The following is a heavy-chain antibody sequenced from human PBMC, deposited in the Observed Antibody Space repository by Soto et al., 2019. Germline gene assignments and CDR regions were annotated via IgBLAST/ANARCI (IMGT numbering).Heavy chain of an antibody. CDR1: GYTLTELS. Sequence: ASVKVSCKVSGYTLTELSMHWVRQAPGKGLEWMGGFDPEDGETIYAQKFQGRVTMTEDTSTDTAYMELSSLRSEDTAVYYCATMGDYYDSSGQILDYWGQGTLVTVSS. J-gene: IGHJ4*02. CDR3: ATMGDYYDSSGQILDY. D-gene: IGHD3-22*01. V-gene: IGHV1-24*01. CDR2: FDPEDGET.